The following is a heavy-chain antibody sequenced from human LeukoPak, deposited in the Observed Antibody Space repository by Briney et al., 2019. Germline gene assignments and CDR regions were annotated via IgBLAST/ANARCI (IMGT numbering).Heavy chain of an antibody. CDR3: AKGSPSRATVVTPVLDY. CDR2: ISYDGSNK. Sequence: PGGSLRLSCAASGFTFSSYAMSWVRQAPGKGLEWVAVISYDGSNKYYADSVKGRFTISRDNSKNTLYLQMNSLRAEDTAVYYCAKGSPSRATVVTPVLDYWGQGTLVTVSS. D-gene: IGHD4-23*01. V-gene: IGHV3-30*18. CDR1: GFTFSSYA. J-gene: IGHJ4*02.